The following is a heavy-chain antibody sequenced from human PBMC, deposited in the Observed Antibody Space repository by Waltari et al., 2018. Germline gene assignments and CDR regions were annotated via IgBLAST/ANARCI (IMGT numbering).Heavy chain of an antibody. Sequence: EVHLTQSGAEVKKPGATEKISCKASGYSFTDKFLHWVRQAPGKGPEWIGRVDPEDGETTLAEKFEGRVTITADTSTDTAYMDLSRLRSEDTALYYCMTLPIFGLVIKNYWGQGTLVTVSS. CDR3: MTLPIFGLVIKNY. V-gene: IGHV1-69-2*01. CDR2: VDPEDGET. J-gene: IGHJ1*01. CDR1: GYSFTDKF. D-gene: IGHD3-3*01.